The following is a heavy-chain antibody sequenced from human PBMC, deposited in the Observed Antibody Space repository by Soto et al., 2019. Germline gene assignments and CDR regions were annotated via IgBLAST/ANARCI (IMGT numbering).Heavy chain of an antibody. CDR3: ASDRQFAFDY. CDR2: IRSSDGSI. Sequence: EVQLVESGGDLVQPGGSLRLSCAASGFTFNSYSMNWLRQAPGKGLEWVSYIRSSDGSIDYTDSVKGRFTISTDTAKNLLYLQMNSLRAEDTAVYYCASDRQFAFDYWGQGTLVTVYS. J-gene: IGHJ4*02. D-gene: IGHD3-10*01. V-gene: IGHV3-48*01. CDR1: GFTFNSYS.